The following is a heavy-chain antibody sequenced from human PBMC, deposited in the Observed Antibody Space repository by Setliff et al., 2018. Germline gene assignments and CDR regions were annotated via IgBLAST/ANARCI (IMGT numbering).Heavy chain of an antibody. CDR1: GASITSYY. J-gene: IGHJ6*03. V-gene: IGHV4-59*08. D-gene: IGHD3-9*01. Sequence: SLTCSVSGASITSYYWSWIRQPPGKGLEWIAYIHNNGRIKYNPALKSRVTISLDTSKNQFSLNLNSATAADTAVYYCARHALSFDSAWDVWGKGTTVTV. CDR2: IHNNGRI. CDR3: ARHALSFDSAWDV.